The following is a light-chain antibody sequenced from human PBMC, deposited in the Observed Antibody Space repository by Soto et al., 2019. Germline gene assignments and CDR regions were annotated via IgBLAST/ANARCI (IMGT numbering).Light chain of an antibody. Sequence: DIKMAQSPSTLSAYVGDRVTITCRASQSISSWLAWYQQKPGKAPKLLIYRASSLESGVPSRFSGSGSGTEFTLTINSLQPDDFATYYCQQYHIYSGTFGQGTKVDIK. CDR3: QQYHIYSGT. J-gene: IGKJ1*01. CDR2: RAS. V-gene: IGKV1-5*03. CDR1: QSISSW.